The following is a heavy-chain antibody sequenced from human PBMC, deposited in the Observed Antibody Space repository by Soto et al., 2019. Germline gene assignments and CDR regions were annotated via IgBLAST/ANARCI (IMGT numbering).Heavy chain of an antibody. CDR2: ISYVGSNK. D-gene: IGHD3-16*01. CDR1: GFTFSSYA. CDR3: ARAYEGDYFDY. V-gene: IGHV3-30-3*01. Sequence: GGSLRLSCAASGFTFSSYAMHWVRQAPGKGLEWVAVISYVGSNKYYADSVKGRFTISRDNSKNTLYLQMNSLRAEDTAVYYCARAYEGDYFDYWGQGTLVTVST. J-gene: IGHJ4*02.